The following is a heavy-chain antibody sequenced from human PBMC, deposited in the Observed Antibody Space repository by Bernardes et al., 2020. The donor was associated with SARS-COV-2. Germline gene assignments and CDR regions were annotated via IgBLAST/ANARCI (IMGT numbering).Heavy chain of an antibody. CDR3: ARDALGGYNSTWVDY. D-gene: IGHD6-13*01. V-gene: IGHV3-72*01. Sequence: GGSLRLSCAASGFTFSDHYMDWVRQAPGKGLEWVGRSRGKGDSYTTEYAASVKGRFTISRDDSKNSVYLQMNSLKTEDTAVYYCARDALGGYNSTWVDYWGQGTLVTVSS. CDR2: SRGKGDSYTT. J-gene: IGHJ4*02. CDR1: GFTFSDHY.